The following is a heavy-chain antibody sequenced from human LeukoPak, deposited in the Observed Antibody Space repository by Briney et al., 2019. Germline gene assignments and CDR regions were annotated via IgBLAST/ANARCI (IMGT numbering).Heavy chain of an antibody. CDR1: GGSFSGYY. Sequence: PSETLSLTCAVYGGSFSGYYWRWIRQPPGKGLEWIGEINHSGSTNYNPSPKRRVAISVDTSKNQFSLKLSSVTAADTAVHYCARGVGATTSYFYYYYMDVWGKGTTVTVSS. D-gene: IGHD1-26*01. CDR3: ARGVGATTSYFYYYYMDV. J-gene: IGHJ6*03. V-gene: IGHV4-34*01. CDR2: INHSGST.